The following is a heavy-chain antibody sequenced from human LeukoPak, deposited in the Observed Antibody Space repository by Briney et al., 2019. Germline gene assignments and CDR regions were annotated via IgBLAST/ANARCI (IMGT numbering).Heavy chain of an antibody. CDR3: ARPAVVVPAAAPYWFDP. V-gene: IGHV3-48*01. CDR2: ITRSSTTI. Sequence: GGSLRLSCAASGFNFSIYSMNWVRQAPGKGLEWVSYITRSSTTIYYADSVKGRFTISRDNSKNTLYLQMNSLRAEDTAVYYCARPAVVVPAAAPYWFDPWGQGTLVTVSS. CDR1: GFNFSIYS. J-gene: IGHJ5*02. D-gene: IGHD2-2*01.